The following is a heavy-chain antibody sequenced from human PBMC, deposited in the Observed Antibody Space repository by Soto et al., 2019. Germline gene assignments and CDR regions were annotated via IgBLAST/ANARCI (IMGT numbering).Heavy chain of an antibody. V-gene: IGHV3-30-3*01. CDR2: ISYDGSNK. CDR3: ARDGDPYNWNYAY. Sequence: VQLLESGGGLVQPGGSLRLSCAASGFTFSSDAMSWVRQAPGKGLEWVAVISYDGSNKYYADSVKGRFTISRDNSKNTLYLQMNSLRAEDTAVYYCARDGDPYNWNYAYWGQGTLVTVSS. D-gene: IGHD1-7*01. J-gene: IGHJ4*02. CDR1: GFTFSSDA.